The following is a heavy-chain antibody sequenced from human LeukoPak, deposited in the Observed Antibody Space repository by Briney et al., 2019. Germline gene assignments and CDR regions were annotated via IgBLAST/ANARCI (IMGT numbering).Heavy chain of an antibody. V-gene: IGHV4-39*01. D-gene: IGHD3-16*01. CDR1: GGSISSGDYY. J-gene: IGHJ4*02. Sequence: SETLSLTCTVSGGSISSGDYYWSWIRQPPGKGLEWIGSIYYSGITYYNPSLKSRVTISVDTSKNQFSLKLSSVTAADTAVYYCARVGVVFDYWGQGTLVTVSS. CDR2: IYYSGIT. CDR3: ARVGVVFDY.